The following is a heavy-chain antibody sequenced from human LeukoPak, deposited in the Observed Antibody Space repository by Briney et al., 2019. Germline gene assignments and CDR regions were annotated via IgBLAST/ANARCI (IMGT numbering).Heavy chain of an antibody. J-gene: IGHJ6*03. CDR1: GFIFSSYG. V-gene: IGHV3-30*02. CDR3: AKDPYYDSSGYLSSWYYYYMDV. CDR2: LRSDGSHK. D-gene: IGHD3-22*01. Sequence: GGSLRLSCAASGFIFSSYGMHWVRQAPGKGLEWVAFLRSDGSHKCYADSVKGRFTISRDNSKNTLYLQMNSLRAEDTAVYYCAKDPYYDSSGYLSSWYYYYMDVWGKGTTVTISS.